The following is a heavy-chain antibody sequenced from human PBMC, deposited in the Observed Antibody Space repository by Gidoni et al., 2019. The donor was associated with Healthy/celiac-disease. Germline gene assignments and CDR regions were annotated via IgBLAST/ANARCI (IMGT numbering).Heavy chain of an antibody. CDR3: AREVGVSMGLDFDY. CDR1: GFTFSSYA. Sequence: QVQLVASGGGVVQPGRSLRLSCAASGFTFSSYAMHWVRQAPGKGLEWVAVISYDGSNKYYADSVKGRFTISRDNSKNTLYLQMNSLRAEDTAVYYCAREVGVSMGLDFDYWGQGTLVTVSS. V-gene: IGHV3-30-3*01. D-gene: IGHD3-10*01. CDR2: ISYDGSNK. J-gene: IGHJ4*02.